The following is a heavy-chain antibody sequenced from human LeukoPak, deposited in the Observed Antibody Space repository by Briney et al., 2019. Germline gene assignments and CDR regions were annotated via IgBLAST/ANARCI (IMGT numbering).Heavy chain of an antibody. CDR1: GFTFSSYA. CDR3: AKSPRSSGSNYFDY. CDR2: ISGSGSST. J-gene: IGHJ4*02. D-gene: IGHD6-19*01. Sequence: GGSLRLSCAASGFTFSSYAMSWVRQAPGKGLEWVSAISGSGSSTYYADSVKGRFTISRDNSKNTLYLQMNSLRAEDTAVYYCAKSPRSSGSNYFDYWGQGTLVTVSS. V-gene: IGHV3-23*01.